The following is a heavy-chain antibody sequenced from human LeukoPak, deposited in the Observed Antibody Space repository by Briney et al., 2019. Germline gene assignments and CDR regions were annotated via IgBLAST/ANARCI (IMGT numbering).Heavy chain of an antibody. CDR1: GFSFSSYG. Sequence: GGSLRLSCIPSGFSFSSYGMHWVRQAPGKGLEWVAVIWSHGNRKHHSDSVEGRFAISRDNSKNILYLQMNNLRAEDTALYYCARDSAPDDNDFDVWGQGTMVTVSS. CDR2: IWSHGNRK. V-gene: IGHV3-33*01. J-gene: IGHJ3*01. D-gene: IGHD3-9*01. CDR3: ARDSAPDDNDFDV.